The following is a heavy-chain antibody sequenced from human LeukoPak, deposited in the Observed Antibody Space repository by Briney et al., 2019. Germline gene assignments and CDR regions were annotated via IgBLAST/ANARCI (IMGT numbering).Heavy chain of an antibody. CDR1: GFTFSSYA. CDR2: ISGDGGRT. CDR3: AKDRRGRGVNPRGPFDY. D-gene: IGHD3-10*01. Sequence: GGSLRLSCAASGFTFSSYAMSWARQAPGKGLEWVSIISGDGGRTYYADSVKGRFTISRDNSKNTLDLQMNSLRTEDTAVYYCAKDRRGRGVNPRGPFDYWGQGTLVTVSS. J-gene: IGHJ4*02. V-gene: IGHV3-23*01.